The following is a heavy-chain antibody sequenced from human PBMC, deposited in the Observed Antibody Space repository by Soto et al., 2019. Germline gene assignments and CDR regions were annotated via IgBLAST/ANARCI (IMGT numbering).Heavy chain of an antibody. Sequence: EVQLLESGGGVVQPGGSLRLSCVASGFNFKKFAMAWVRQAAGEGLEWVSGISCCGGSASYADSVKGRFSIARDDSKNTVSLKLNSLRVEDTAKYYCAKADGQQWLIPHLDNWGQGTLVTVS. CDR2: ISCCGGSA. D-gene: IGHD6-19*01. V-gene: IGHV3-23*01. CDR1: GFNFKKFA. J-gene: IGHJ4*02. CDR3: AKADGQQWLIPHLDN.